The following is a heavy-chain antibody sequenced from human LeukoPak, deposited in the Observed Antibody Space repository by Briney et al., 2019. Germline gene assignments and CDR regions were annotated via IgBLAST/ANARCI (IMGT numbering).Heavy chain of an antibody. V-gene: IGHV3-21*01. CDR1: GFTFSSYS. CDR2: ISSSSSYI. D-gene: IGHD6-19*01. J-gene: IGHJ4*02. Sequence: GGSLRLSCAASGFTFSSYSMNWVRQAPGKGLEWVSSISSSSSYIYYADSVKGRFTISRDNAKNSLYLQMNSLRAEDTAMYYCARGQWLVQAFFDYWGQGTLVTVSS. CDR3: ARGQWLVQAFFDY.